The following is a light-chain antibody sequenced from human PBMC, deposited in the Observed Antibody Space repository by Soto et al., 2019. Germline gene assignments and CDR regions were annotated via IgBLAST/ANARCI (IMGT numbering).Light chain of an antibody. V-gene: IGKV1-33*01. CDR3: QQYENLPT. J-gene: IGKJ5*01. CDR1: QNINNY. CDR2: DAS. Sequence: DIQMTQSPSSLSASVGDRVAITCQASQNINNYLNWYQQKPGRAPKLLIYDASNLEAGVPSRFRGSGSGTDFTFTISRLQPEDIATYYCQQYENLPTFGQGTRLEIK.